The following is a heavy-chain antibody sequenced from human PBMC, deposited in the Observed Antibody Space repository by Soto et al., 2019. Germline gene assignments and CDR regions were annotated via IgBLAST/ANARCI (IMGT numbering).Heavy chain of an antibody. CDR3: ARGRAGDIVLVPAHGMDV. J-gene: IGHJ6*02. CDR2: ISSSSSYI. D-gene: IGHD2-2*01. V-gene: IGHV3-21*01. CDR1: GFTFSSYS. Sequence: EVQLVESGGGLVKPGGSLRLSCAASGFTFSSYSMNWVRQAPGKGLEWVSSISSSSSYIYYADSVKGRFTISRDNAKSSLSLKMNRLRAEGTAVYYCARGRAGDIVLVPAHGMDVWGQGATVTVSS.